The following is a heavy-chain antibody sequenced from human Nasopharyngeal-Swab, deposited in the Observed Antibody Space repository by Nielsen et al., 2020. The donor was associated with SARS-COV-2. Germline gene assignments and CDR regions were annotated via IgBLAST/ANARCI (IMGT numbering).Heavy chain of an antibody. CDR2: ISGDGGST. D-gene: IGHD4-23*01. CDR1: GFTFDDYA. V-gene: IGHV3-43*02. CDR3: AKVLTPVVTPYEDI. Sequence: LSLTCAASGFTFDDYAMHWVRQAPGKGLEWVSLISGDGGSTYYADSVKGRFTISRDNSKNSLYLQMNSLRTEDTALYYCAKVLTPVVTPYEDIWGQGTTVTVSS. J-gene: IGHJ3*02.